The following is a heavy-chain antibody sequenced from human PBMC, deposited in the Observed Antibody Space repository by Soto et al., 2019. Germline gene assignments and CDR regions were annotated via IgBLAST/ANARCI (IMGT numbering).Heavy chain of an antibody. CDR3: TRDPYDSSGYYDY. V-gene: IGHV3-49*04. CDR1: GFTFGYYA. Sequence: GGSLRLSCSASGFTFGYYAMSWVRQAPGKGLEWVGFIRSKTYGGTTQYAASVKGRFTISRDDSKSIAYLQMNSLKSEDTAVYFCTRDPYDSSGYYDYWGQGTLVTVSS. D-gene: IGHD3-22*01. J-gene: IGHJ4*02. CDR2: IRSKTYGGTT.